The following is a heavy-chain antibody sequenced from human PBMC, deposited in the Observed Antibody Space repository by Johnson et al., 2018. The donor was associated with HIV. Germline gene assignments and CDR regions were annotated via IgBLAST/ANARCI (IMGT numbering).Heavy chain of an antibody. Sequence: DVQVVESGGGLIQPGGSLRLSCAASGFTVSSNYMSWVRQAPGKGLEWVSVIYSGGSTYYADSVKGRFTISRDNSKNTLYLQMNSLRAEDTAVYYCERDPEVYSSINYGDAFDIWGQGTMVTVSS. V-gene: IGHV3-66*01. CDR1: GFTVSSNY. D-gene: IGHD6-13*01. J-gene: IGHJ3*02. CDR3: ERDPEVYSSINYGDAFDI. CDR2: IYSGGST.